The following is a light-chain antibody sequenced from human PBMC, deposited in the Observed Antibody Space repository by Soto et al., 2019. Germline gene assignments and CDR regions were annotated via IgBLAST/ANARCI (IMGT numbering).Light chain of an antibody. J-gene: IGLJ1*01. Sequence: QSVLTQPASVSGSPGQSIAISCTGTSSDVGAYNFVSWYQQHPGKAPKLMIYEVSNRPSGVSSRFSGSKSGNTASLTIPGLQPEDEADYYCSSFRSGSTLFGTGTKVTVL. V-gene: IGLV2-14*01. CDR3: SSFRSGSTL. CDR2: EVS. CDR1: SSDVGAYNF.